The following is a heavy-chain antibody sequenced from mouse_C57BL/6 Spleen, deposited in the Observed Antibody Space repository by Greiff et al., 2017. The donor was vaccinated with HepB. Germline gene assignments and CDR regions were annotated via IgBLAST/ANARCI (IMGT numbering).Heavy chain of an antibody. CDR2: ISDGGSYT. V-gene: IGHV5-4*01. D-gene: IGHD2-12*01. CDR1: GFTFSSYA. CDR3: AREGDSYAMDY. J-gene: IGHJ4*01. Sequence: EVKVEESGGGLVKPGGSLKLSCAASGFTFSSYAMSWVRQTPEKRLEWVATISDGGSYTYYPDNVKGRFTISRDNAKNNLYLQMSHLKSEDTAMYYCAREGDSYAMDYWGQGTSVTVSS.